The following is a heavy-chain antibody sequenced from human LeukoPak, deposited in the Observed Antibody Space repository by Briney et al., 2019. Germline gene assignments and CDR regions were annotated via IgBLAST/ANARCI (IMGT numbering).Heavy chain of an antibody. CDR3: ARQQNRGYGLPFDY. Sequence: SETLSLTCTVSGGSISSSSYYLGWIRQPPGKGLEWIGSIDYSGNTYYNPSLKSRVTISVDTSKNQFSLKLSSVTAADTAVYYCARQQNRGYGLPFDYWGQGTLVTVSS. V-gene: IGHV4-39*01. J-gene: IGHJ4*02. D-gene: IGHD5-12*01. CDR1: GGSISSSSYY. CDR2: IDYSGNT.